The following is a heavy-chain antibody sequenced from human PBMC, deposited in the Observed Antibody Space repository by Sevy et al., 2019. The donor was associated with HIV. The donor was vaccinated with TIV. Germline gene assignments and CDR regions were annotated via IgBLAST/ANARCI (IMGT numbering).Heavy chain of an antibody. D-gene: IGHD3-22*01. J-gene: IGHJ3*02. CDR3: AKEYYDSSLGAFDI. V-gene: IGHV3-23*01. CDR1: GFTFSNYG. Sequence: GGSLRLSCAASGFTFSNYGMSWVRQAPGKGLEWVSDISGSGVSTFYTDSVKGRFTISRDNSKNTLYLQMNSLRAEDTAVYYCAKEYYDSSLGAFDIWGRGTMVTVSS. CDR2: ISGSGVST.